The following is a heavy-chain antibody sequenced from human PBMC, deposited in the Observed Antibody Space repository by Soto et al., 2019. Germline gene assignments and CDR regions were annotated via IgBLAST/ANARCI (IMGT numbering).Heavy chain of an antibody. Sequence: GGSLRLSCAASGFTVSSNYMSWVRQAPGKGLEWVSVIYSGGSTYYADSVKGRFTISRDNSKNTLYLQMNSLRAEDTAVYYCARVDIVVVPAAMEYYFDYWGQGNLVTVSS. V-gene: IGHV3-66*01. CDR2: IYSGGST. CDR1: GFTVSSNY. CDR3: ARVDIVVVPAAMEYYFDY. D-gene: IGHD2-2*01. J-gene: IGHJ4*02.